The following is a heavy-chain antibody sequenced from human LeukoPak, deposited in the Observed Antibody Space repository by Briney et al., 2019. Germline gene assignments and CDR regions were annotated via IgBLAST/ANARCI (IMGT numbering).Heavy chain of an antibody. CDR2: ISNSGRT. V-gene: IGHV4-59*01. J-gene: IGHJ4*02. CDR3: ARGAYYDSSGYYVDY. CDR1: GGSISSYY. Sequence: SETLSLTCTVSGGSISSYYWSWIRQPPGKGLDWIGYISNSGRTTYNPSLKSRVTISVDASKNQFSLKLRSVAAADTAVYYCARGAYYDSSGYYVDYWGQGTLVTVSS. D-gene: IGHD3-22*01.